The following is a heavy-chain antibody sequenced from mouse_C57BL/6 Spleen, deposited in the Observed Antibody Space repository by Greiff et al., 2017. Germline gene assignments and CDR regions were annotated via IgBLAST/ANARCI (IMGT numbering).Heavy chain of an antibody. CDR1: GYTFTSYG. CDR3: ARSIYYGSSFWYFDV. D-gene: IGHD1-1*01. J-gene: IGHJ1*03. V-gene: IGHV1-81*01. CDR2: IYPRSGNT. Sequence: QVQLQQSGAELARPGASVKLSCKASGYTFTSYGISWVKQRTGQGLEWIGEIYPRSGNTYYNEKFKGKATLTADKSSSTAYMELRSLTSEDSAVXFCARSIYYGSSFWYFDVWGTGTTVTVSS.